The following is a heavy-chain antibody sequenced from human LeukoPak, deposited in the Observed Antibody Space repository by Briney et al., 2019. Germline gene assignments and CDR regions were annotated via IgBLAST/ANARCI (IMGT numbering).Heavy chain of an antibody. CDR3: AAMVRGVIPYYFDY. J-gene: IGHJ4*02. Sequence: GGSLRLSCAASGFTFSSYAMHWVRQAPGKGLEWVAVISYDGSNKYYADSVKGRFTISRDNSKNTLYLQMNSLRAEDTAVYYCAAMVRGVIPYYFDYWGQGTLVTVSS. CDR2: ISYDGSNK. V-gene: IGHV3-30*04. CDR1: GFTFSSYA. D-gene: IGHD3-10*01.